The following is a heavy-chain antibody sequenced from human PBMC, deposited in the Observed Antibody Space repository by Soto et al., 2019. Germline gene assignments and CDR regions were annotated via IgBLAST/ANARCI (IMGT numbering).Heavy chain of an antibody. CDR1: GFSLSTSGGG. CDR2: IYWDDDK. J-gene: IGHJ5*02. V-gene: IGHV2-5*02. Sequence: SGPTLVNPTQTLTLTCTFSGFSLSTSGGGVGWIRQPPGKALEWLALIYWDDDKRYSPSLKSRLTITKDTSKNQVVLTMTNMDPVDTAPYYCAHRMSGLRGQNWFDPWGQGTLVTVSS. D-gene: IGHD3-10*02. CDR3: AHRMSGLRGQNWFDP.